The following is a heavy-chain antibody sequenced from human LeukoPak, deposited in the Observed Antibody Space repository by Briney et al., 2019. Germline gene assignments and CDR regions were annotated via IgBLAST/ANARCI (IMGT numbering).Heavy chain of an antibody. CDR2: ISGSGGST. V-gene: IGHV3-23*01. CDR3: ATHYGSGSYLTRRYYFDY. D-gene: IGHD3-10*01. CDR1: GFTFSSYA. Sequence: GGSLRPSCAASGFTFSSYAMSWVRQAPGKGLEWVSAISGSGGSTYYADSVKGRFTISRDNSKNTLYLQMNSLRAEDTAVYYCATHYGSGSYLTRRYYFDYWGQGTLVTVSS. J-gene: IGHJ4*02.